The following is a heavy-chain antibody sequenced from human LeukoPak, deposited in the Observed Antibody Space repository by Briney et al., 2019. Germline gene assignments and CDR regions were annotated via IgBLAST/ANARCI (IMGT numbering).Heavy chain of an antibody. Sequence: SVKVSCKASGGTFSSYGISWVRQAPGQGLEWMGGIIPIFGTSNYAQKFQGRVTITADESTSTAYMELSSLRSEDTAVYHCARDRLLEDRDYYYYYMDVWGKGTTVTVSS. V-gene: IGHV1-69*13. D-gene: IGHD1-1*01. CDR1: GGTFSSYG. CDR2: IIPIFGTS. J-gene: IGHJ6*03. CDR3: ARDRLLEDRDYYYYYMDV.